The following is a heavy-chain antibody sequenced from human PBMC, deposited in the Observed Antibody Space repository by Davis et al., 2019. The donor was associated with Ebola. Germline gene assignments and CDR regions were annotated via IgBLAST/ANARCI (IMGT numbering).Heavy chain of an antibody. CDR3: ARGWLRGGMDV. Sequence: HSQTLSLTRAISGDSVSIAGWNWIRQSPSRGLAWLGRSSYKSKWYNDYAVSVKSRLTINPDTSKNQFSLQLSSVTPEDTALYYCARGWLRGGMDVWGEGTTVTV. V-gene: IGHV6-1*01. CDR1: GDSVSIAG. J-gene: IGHJ6*02. D-gene: IGHD5-18*01. CDR2: SSYKSKWYN.